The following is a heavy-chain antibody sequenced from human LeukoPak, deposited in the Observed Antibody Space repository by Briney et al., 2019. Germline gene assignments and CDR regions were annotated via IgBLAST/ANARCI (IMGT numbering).Heavy chain of an antibody. Sequence: PSETLSLTCAVYGGPFSGYYWSWIRQPPGKGLEWIGEINHSGSTNYNPSLKSRVTISVDTSKNQFSLKLSSVTAADTAVYYCARVLSGRTIFRIWDYWGQGTLVTVSP. CDR2: INHSGST. CDR3: ARVLSGRTIFRIWDY. V-gene: IGHV4-34*01. CDR1: GGPFSGYY. D-gene: IGHD3-9*01. J-gene: IGHJ4*02.